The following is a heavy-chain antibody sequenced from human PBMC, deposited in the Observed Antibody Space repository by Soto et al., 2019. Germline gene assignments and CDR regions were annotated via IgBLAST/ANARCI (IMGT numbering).Heavy chain of an antibody. Sequence: ASVKVSCKASGYTFTSYGISWVRQAPGQGLEWMGWISAYNGNTNYAQKLQGRVTMTTDTSTSTAYMELRSLRSDDTAVYYCARAEDAFYDYIWGSYRPPNYFDYWGQGTLVTVS. CDR1: GYTFTSYG. J-gene: IGHJ4*02. CDR3: ARAEDAFYDYIWGSYRPPNYFDY. V-gene: IGHV1-18*01. CDR2: ISAYNGNT. D-gene: IGHD3-16*02.